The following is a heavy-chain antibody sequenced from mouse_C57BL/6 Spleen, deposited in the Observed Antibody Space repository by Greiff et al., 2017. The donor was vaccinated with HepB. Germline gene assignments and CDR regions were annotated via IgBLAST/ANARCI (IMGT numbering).Heavy chain of an antibody. CDR3: ARSGGWNYAMDY. V-gene: IGHV1-55*01. D-gene: IGHD3-3*01. Sequence: QVQLQQPGAELVKPGASVKMSCKASGYTFTSYWITWVKQRPGQGLEWIGDIYPGSGSTKYNEKFKSKATLTVDKPSSTAYMQLSSLTSEDSAVYYCARSGGWNYAMDYWGQGTSVTVSS. CDR1: GYTFTSYW. CDR2: IYPGSGST. J-gene: IGHJ4*01.